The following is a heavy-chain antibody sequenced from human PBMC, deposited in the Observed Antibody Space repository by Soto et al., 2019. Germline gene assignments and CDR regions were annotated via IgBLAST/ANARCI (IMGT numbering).Heavy chain of an antibody. Sequence: GASVKVSCKASGFTFTSSAVQWVRQARGQRLEWIGWIVVGRGNTNYAQKFQERVTITRDMSTSTAYMELSSLRSEGTAVYYCAADACGGDCPYNWFDPWGQGTLVTVSS. CDR3: AADACGGDCPYNWFDP. V-gene: IGHV1-58*01. CDR2: IVVGRGNT. CDR1: GFTFTSSA. J-gene: IGHJ5*02. D-gene: IGHD2-21*02.